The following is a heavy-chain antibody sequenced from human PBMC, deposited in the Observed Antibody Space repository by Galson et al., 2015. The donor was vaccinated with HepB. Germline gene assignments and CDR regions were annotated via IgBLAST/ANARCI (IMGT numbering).Heavy chain of an antibody. V-gene: IGHV3-33*06. Sequence: SLRLSCAASGFTFSSYGMNWVRQAPGKGLEWVAVIWYDGSNKFYADSVKGRFTISRDNSKNTLYLQMNSLRAEDTAVYYCAKGLGYDSSGYYSRDAFDIWGQGTMVTVSS. CDR2: IWYDGSNK. CDR3: AKGLGYDSSGYYSRDAFDI. J-gene: IGHJ3*02. D-gene: IGHD3-22*01. CDR1: GFTFSSYG.